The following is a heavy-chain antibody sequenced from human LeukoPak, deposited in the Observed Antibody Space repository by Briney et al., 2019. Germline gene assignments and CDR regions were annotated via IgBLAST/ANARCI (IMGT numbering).Heavy chain of an antibody. CDR1: GGSISSSSYY. Sequence: PSETLSLTCTVSGGSISSSSYYWGWIRQPPGKGLEWIGSIYYSGSTYYNPSLKSRVTISVDTSKSQFSLKLSSVTAADTAVYYCAPLKGYSYGIDYWGQGTLVTVSS. D-gene: IGHD5-18*01. J-gene: IGHJ4*02. CDR3: APLKGYSYGIDY. CDR2: IYYSGST. V-gene: IGHV4-39*07.